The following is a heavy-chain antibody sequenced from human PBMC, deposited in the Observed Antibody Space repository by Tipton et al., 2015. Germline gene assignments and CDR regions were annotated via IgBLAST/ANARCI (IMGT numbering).Heavy chain of an antibody. CDR1: GFTFANYA. D-gene: IGHD6-19*01. J-gene: IGHJ4*02. V-gene: IGHV3-49*03. Sequence: SLRLSCTASGFTFANYAMSWFRQAPGKGLEWVGFIRSKGYGETTEYAASVQGRFSISRDDSKSIAYLQMNSLKTDDTAVYYCTNDPRGYNSGWEDYWGQGTLVIVSS. CDR3: TNDPRGYNSGWEDY. CDR2: IRSKGYGETT.